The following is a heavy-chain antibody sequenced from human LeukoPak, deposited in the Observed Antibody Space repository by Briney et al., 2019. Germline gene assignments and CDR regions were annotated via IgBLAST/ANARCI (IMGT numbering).Heavy chain of an antibody. D-gene: IGHD3-9*01. V-gene: IGHV4-30-4*08. CDR1: GGSISSSSYY. CDR3: ARVPLPVYDILTAYIGGFDY. Sequence: PSETLSLTCTVSGGSISSSSYYWGWIRQPPGKGLEWIGYIYYSGSTYYNPSLKSRVTISVDTSKNQFSLKLSSVTAADTAVYYYARVPLPVYDILTAYIGGFDYWGQGTLVTVSS. J-gene: IGHJ4*02. CDR2: IYYSGST.